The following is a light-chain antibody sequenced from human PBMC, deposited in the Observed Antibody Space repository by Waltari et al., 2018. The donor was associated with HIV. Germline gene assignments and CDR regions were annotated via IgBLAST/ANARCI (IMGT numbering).Light chain of an antibody. V-gene: IGLV2-11*01. CDR3: CSYAGSSTYV. CDR2: DVS. J-gene: IGLJ1*01. Sequence: QSALTRPRSVSGSPGQSVTISCTGTSSDGGGSNEVSWYHQHTGKAPKLMIYDVSKRPSGVPDRFSGSKSGNTASLTISGLQAEDEADYYCCSYAGSSTYVFGTGTKVTVL. CDR1: SSDGGGSNE.